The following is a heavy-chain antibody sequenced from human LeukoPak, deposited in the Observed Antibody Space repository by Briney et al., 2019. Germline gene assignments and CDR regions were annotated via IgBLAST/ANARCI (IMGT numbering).Heavy chain of an antibody. D-gene: IGHD6-6*01. V-gene: IGHV3-33*01. Sequence: PGGSLRLSCAASGLTFSSYGMHWVRQAPGKGLEWVAVIWYDGSNKYYADSVKGRFTISRDNSKNTLYLQVNSLRAEDTAAYYCARGQGFGSSSSLLDYWGQGTLVTVSS. CDR1: GLTFSSYG. J-gene: IGHJ4*02. CDR2: IWYDGSNK. CDR3: ARGQGFGSSSSLLDY.